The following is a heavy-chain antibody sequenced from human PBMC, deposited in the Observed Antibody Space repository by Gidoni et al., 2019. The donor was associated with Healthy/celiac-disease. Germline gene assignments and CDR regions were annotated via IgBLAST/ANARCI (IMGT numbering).Heavy chain of an antibody. Sequence: QVQLVESGRGLVKPGGSLRLSVAASGFPVSDYYMGWLRQGPGKGLDWFSYISSSSSYTTYADSVKGRFTISRDNAKNSLYLQMNSLRAEDTAVYYCARGAGGIAARPDTYWYFDLWGRGTLVTVSS. CDR1: GFPVSDYY. J-gene: IGHJ2*01. V-gene: IGHV3-11*05. CDR3: ARGAGGIAARPDTYWYFDL. CDR2: ISSSSSYT. D-gene: IGHD6-6*01.